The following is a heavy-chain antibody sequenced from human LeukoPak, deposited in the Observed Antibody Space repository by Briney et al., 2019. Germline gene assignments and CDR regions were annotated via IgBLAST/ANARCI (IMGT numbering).Heavy chain of an antibody. Sequence: SETLSLTCAVSGGSISSGGYSWSWIRQPPGKGLEWIGYIYHSGSNNYNPSLKSRVTISVDTSKNQFSLKLSSVTAADTAVYYCARDGSYYGSGSYPFDYWGQGTLVTVSS. D-gene: IGHD3-10*01. CDR2: IYHSGSN. CDR3: ARDGSYYGSGSYPFDY. V-gene: IGHV4-30-2*01. CDR1: GGSISSGGYS. J-gene: IGHJ4*02.